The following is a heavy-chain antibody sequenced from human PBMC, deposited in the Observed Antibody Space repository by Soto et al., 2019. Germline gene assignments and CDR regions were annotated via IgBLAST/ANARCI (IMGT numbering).Heavy chain of an antibody. Sequence: GGSLRLSCAASGFTFRDYSMNWVREAPGKGLEWISYISGTSDTIYYADSAKGRFAISRDNAKKSLYLQMNSLRDEDTAVYYCARDSRYYDFWSGYYDNWFDPWGQGTLVTVSS. J-gene: IGHJ5*02. CDR1: GFTFRDYS. CDR2: ISGTSDTI. V-gene: IGHV3-48*02. D-gene: IGHD3-3*01. CDR3: ARDSRYYDFWSGYYDNWFDP.